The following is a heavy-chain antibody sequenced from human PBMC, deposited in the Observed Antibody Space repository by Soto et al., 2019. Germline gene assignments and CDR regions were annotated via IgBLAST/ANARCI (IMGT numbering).Heavy chain of an antibody. CDR3: ARGVTTVTTFDY. V-gene: IGHV4-30-2*01. CDR2: IYHSGST. Sequence: QLQLQESGSGLVKPSQTLSLTCAVSGGSISSGGYSCNWIRQPPGKGLEWIGYIYHSGSTYYNPSLKGRVPLSVGRSKNQFSLKLRSGTAADTAVYYCARGVTTVTTFDYWGQGTLVTVSS. D-gene: IGHD4-17*01. CDR1: GGSISSGGYS. J-gene: IGHJ4*02.